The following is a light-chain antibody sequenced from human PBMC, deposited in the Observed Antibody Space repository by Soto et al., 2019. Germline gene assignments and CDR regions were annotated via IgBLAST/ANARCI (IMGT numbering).Light chain of an antibody. Sequence: VLTPSPGTLSLSPGERATLSCRASQTFSNSFLSWFQQIPGQAPRLLIYGASMRATGIPDRFSGSGSGTDFTLTIGRLEPEDFAVYYCQQCGSSSTFGQGTRLEI. J-gene: IGKJ5*01. CDR2: GAS. CDR1: QTFSNSF. CDR3: QQCGSSST. V-gene: IGKV3-20*01.